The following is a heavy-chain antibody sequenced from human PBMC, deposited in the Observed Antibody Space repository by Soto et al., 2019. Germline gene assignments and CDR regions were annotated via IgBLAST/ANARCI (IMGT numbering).Heavy chain of an antibody. CDR2: IYYSGST. J-gene: IGHJ4*02. CDR3: ARGTGYSSGPNDY. D-gene: IGHD6-19*01. Sequence: LSLTCTVSGGSISSYYWSWIRQPPGKGLEWIGYIYYSGSTNYNPSLKSRVTISVDTSKNQFSLKLSSVTAADTAVYYCARGTGYSSGPNDYWGQGTLVTVSS. V-gene: IGHV4-59*01. CDR1: GGSISSYY.